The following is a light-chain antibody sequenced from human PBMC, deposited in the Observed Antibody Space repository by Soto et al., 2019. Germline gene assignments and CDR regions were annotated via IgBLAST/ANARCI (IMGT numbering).Light chain of an antibody. CDR2: GAS. J-gene: IGKJ5*01. CDR3: QQYNNWLPIT. V-gene: IGKV3D-15*01. CDR1: QSVSSN. Sequence: DIVMRQPPSALAFSTWEGSTFSCRASQSVSSNLALYQQRPGQAPRLLIYGASTRATGIPARFSGSGSGTEFTLTISSLQSEDFAVYYCQQYNNWLPITFGQGTRLEIK.